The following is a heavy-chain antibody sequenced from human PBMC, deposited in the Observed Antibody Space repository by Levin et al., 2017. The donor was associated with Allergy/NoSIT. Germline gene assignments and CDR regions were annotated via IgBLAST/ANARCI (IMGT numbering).Heavy chain of an antibody. Sequence: GGSLRLSCAASGFTFSSYAMSWVRQAPGKGLEWVSTITGSGGSTYYADSVKGRFTISRDNSKHTLYLQMNILRAEDTAVYYCAKNPCGGDCYHYFDCWGQGTLVTVSS. V-gene: IGHV3-23*01. CDR2: ITGSGGST. D-gene: IGHD2-21*02. CDR3: AKNPCGGDCYHYFDC. J-gene: IGHJ4*02. CDR1: GFTFSSYA.